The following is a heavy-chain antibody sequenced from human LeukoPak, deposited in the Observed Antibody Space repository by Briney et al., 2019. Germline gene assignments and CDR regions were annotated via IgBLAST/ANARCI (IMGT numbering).Heavy chain of an antibody. J-gene: IGHJ6*03. Sequence: SQTLSLTCTVSGGSISSGSYYWSWIRQPAGKGLEWIGRIYTSGSTNYNPSLKSRVTISVDTSKNQFSLKLSSVTAADTAVYYCARESRGYKWELEYYYYYYMDVWGKGTTVTVSS. CDR2: IYTSGST. CDR1: GGSISSGSYY. D-gene: IGHD1-26*01. V-gene: IGHV4-61*02. CDR3: ARESRGYKWELEYYYYYYMDV.